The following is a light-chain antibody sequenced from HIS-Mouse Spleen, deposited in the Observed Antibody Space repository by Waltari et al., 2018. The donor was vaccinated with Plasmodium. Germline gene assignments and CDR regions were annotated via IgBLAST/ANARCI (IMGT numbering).Light chain of an antibody. J-gene: IGKJ2*01. CDR2: GAS. Sequence: EIVMTQSPATLSVSPGERATLSCRASQSVSSTFAWYQQKPGQAPRLLIYGASTRATGIPARFSGSGSGTEFTLTISSMQSEDFAVYYCQQYNNWPRTFGQGTKLEIK. CDR3: QQYNNWPRT. CDR1: QSVSST. V-gene: IGKV3-15*01.